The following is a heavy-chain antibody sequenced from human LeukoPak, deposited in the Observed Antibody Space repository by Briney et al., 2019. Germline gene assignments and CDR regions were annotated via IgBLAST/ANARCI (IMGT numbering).Heavy chain of an antibody. V-gene: IGHV3-9*01. CDR2: ISWNSGSI. CDR3: AKDLYYDFWSGYLFDY. CDR1: GFTFDDYA. Sequence: PGGSLRLSCAASGFTFDDYAMHWVRHAPGKGLEWVSGISWNSGSIGYADSVKGRFTISRDNAKNSLYLQMNSLRAEDTALYYCAKDLYYDFWSGYLFDYWGQGTLVTVSS. D-gene: IGHD3-3*01. J-gene: IGHJ4*02.